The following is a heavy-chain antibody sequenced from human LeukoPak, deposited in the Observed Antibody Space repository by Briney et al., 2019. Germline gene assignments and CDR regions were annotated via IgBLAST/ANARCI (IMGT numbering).Heavy chain of an antibody. Sequence: PGGSLRLSCAASGFSFNDAWMNWVRQAPGKGLEWVGRIKSRADGGTADYAAPVRGRFTISRDDSKNTLYLQMNSLKTEDTAVYYCARGGDGAAYYFDYWGQGTLVTVSS. CDR1: GFSFNDAW. CDR3: ARGGDGAAYYFDY. D-gene: IGHD1-26*01. J-gene: IGHJ4*02. CDR2: IKSRADGGTA. V-gene: IGHV3-15*01.